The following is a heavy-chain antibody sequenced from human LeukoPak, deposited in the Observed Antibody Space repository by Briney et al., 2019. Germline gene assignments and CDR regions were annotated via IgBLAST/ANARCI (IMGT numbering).Heavy chain of an antibody. V-gene: IGHV3-66*01. D-gene: IGHD3-22*01. CDR3: ARARPPSYDSSGYYYSPDY. CDR1: GFTVSSNY. CDR2: IYSGGNT. Sequence: PGGSLRLSCAASGFTVSSNYMSWVRQAPGKGLEWVSVIYSGGNTYYADSVKGRFIISRDNSKSTLYLQMNSLRAEDTAVYYCARARPPSYDSSGYYYSPDYWGQGTLVTVSS. J-gene: IGHJ4*02.